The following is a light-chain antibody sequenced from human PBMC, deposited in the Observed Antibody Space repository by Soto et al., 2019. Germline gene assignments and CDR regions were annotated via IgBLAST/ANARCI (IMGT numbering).Light chain of an antibody. V-gene: IGLV2-8*01. Sequence: QSVLTQPPSASGSLGQSVTTSCTGTSSDVGAYNYVSWYQQHPGKAPKLMIYEVTRRPSGDPDRFSGSKSGNTVSLNVSGLQADDEADYYCCSYADNTDYVFGTGTKVTVL. J-gene: IGLJ1*01. CDR2: EVT. CDR3: CSYADNTDYV. CDR1: SSDVGAYNY.